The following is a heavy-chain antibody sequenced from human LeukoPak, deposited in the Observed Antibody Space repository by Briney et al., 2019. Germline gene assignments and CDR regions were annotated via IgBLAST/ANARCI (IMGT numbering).Heavy chain of an antibody. V-gene: IGHV4-59*11. D-gene: IGHD3-9*01. Sequence: SETLSLTCTVSGGSISSHYWSWIRQPLGKGLEWIGYIYYSGSTNYNPSLKSRVTISVDTSKNQFSLKLSSVTAADTAVYYCARASDYDILTGYSDYWGQGTLVTVSS. CDR1: GGSISSHY. CDR3: ARASDYDILTGYSDY. CDR2: IYYSGST. J-gene: IGHJ4*02.